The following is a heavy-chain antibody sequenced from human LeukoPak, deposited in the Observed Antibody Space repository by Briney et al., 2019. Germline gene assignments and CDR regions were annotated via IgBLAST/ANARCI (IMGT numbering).Heavy chain of an antibody. CDR2: ISYDGSNK. Sequence: GGSLRLSCAASGFTFSSYGMHWVRQAPGKGLEWVAVISYDGSNKYYADSVKGRFTISRNNSKNTLYLQMNSLRAEDTAVYYCAKGASRTSNFGFDPWGQGTLVTVSS. D-gene: IGHD4/OR15-4a*01. V-gene: IGHV3-30*18. CDR1: GFTFSSYG. CDR3: AKGASRTSNFGFDP. J-gene: IGHJ5*02.